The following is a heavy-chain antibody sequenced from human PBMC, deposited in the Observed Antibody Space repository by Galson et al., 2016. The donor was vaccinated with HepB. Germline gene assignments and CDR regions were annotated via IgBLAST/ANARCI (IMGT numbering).Heavy chain of an antibody. CDR2: IYYSGST. CDR1: GDSISTGTFY. Sequence: SETLSLTCTVSGDSISTGTFYWAWIRQPPGKGLEWIGSIYYSGSTYYNPSLKSRVTISVDTSKNQFFLKLYSVNAAATSVSSCANYYYTSCPYYWYFDLWGRGTLVTVSS. V-gene: IGHV4-39*01. CDR3: ANYYYTSCPYYWYFDL. D-gene: IGHD3-22*01. J-gene: IGHJ2*01.